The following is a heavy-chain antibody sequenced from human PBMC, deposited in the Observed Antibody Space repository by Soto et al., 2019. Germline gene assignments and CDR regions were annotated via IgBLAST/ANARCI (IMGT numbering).Heavy chain of an antibody. CDR1: GGSISSYY. J-gene: IGHJ4*02. V-gene: IGHV4-59*01. Sequence: PSETLSLTCTVSGGSISSYYWSWIRQPPGKGLEWIGYIYYSGSTNYNPSLKSRVTISVDTSKNQFSLKLSSVTAADTAVYYCARDNVKRPVTYYDFWSGLWVSGXXXXXXXXXXQXTLVTVSS. D-gene: IGHD3-3*01. CDR2: IYYSGST. CDR3: ARDNVKRPVTYYDFWSGLWVSGXXXXXXXX.